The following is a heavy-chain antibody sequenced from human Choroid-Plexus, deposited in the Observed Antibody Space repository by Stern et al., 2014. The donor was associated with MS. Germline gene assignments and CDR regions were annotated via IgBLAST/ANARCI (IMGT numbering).Heavy chain of an antibody. V-gene: IGHV3-30*18. J-gene: IGHJ5*02. D-gene: IGHD2/OR15-2a*01. CDR1: GFTLGSCA. CDR3: AKDRQYLTYFFDH. Sequence: VHLVESGGGVVQPGRPLRLSCVASGFTLGSCAMHWVRQAPGKGLESVAGVSYDGSNKYYADSVKGRFTISRDNSQNTLYMQMSSLRPEDTAVYYCAKDRQYLTYFFDHWGQGSLVTVSS. CDR2: VSYDGSNK.